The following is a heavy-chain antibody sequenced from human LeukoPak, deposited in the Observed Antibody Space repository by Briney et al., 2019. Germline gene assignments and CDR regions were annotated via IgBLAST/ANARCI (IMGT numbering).Heavy chain of an antibody. CDR3: AKDIRRFLEWCDY. V-gene: IGHV3-30*18. CDR2: ISYDGSNK. CDR1: GFPFSSYG. D-gene: IGHD3-3*01. Sequence: GRSLRLSCAASGFPFSSYGMHWVRQAPGKGVEWVAVISYDGSNKYYADSVEGRFTISRDNSKNTLYLQMNSLRAEDTAVYYCAKDIRRFLEWCDYWGQGKLVTVSS. J-gene: IGHJ4*02.